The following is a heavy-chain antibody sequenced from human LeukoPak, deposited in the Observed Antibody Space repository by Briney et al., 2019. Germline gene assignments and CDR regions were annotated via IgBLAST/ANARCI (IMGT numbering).Heavy chain of an antibody. J-gene: IGHJ3*02. CDR1: GGSTTNYY. Sequence: PSETLSFTCTVSGGSTTNYYWNWLRQPAGKGLKWIGHIYISVRTNYNTSLKSRVTMSVDSSKNQFSLKVNSVTAADTAVYYCARGNYDSTGYYYMGDTLDIWGQGTMVTVSS. CDR2: IYISVRT. D-gene: IGHD3-22*01. CDR3: ARGNYDSTGYYYMGDTLDI. V-gene: IGHV4-4*07.